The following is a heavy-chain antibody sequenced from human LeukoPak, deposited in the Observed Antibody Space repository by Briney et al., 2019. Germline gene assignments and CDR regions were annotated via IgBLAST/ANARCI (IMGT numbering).Heavy chain of an antibody. J-gene: IGHJ4*02. Sequence: GGSLRLSCAASGFTFSSYGMNWVRQAPGKGLEWLSYLSNTGNIHYAQSVKGRFTISRDNAENSLYLQMDGLRAEDTAVYYCARRGDTPMIGDHWGQGILVTVAS. D-gene: IGHD5-18*01. V-gene: IGHV3-48*01. CDR3: ARRGDTPMIGDH. CDR1: GFTFSSYG. CDR2: LSNTGNI.